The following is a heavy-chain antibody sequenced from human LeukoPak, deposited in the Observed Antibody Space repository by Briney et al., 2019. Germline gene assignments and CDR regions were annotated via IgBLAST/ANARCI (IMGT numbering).Heavy chain of an antibody. CDR1: GFTFSSYS. J-gene: IGHJ3*02. D-gene: IGHD3-9*01. Sequence: PGGSLRLSCAASGFTFSSYSMNWVRQAPGKGLEWVSSISSSSSYIYYADSVKGRFTISRDNAKNSLYLQMNSLRAEDTAVYYCAREDGPVLRYFDWFSPDKAFDIWGQGTMVTVSS. V-gene: IGHV3-21*01. CDR3: AREDGPVLRYFDWFSPDKAFDI. CDR2: ISSSSSYI.